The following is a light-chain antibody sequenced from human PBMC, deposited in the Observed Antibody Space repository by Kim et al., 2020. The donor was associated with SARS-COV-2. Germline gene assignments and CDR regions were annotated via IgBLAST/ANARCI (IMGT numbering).Light chain of an antibody. CDR1: QDSRND. CDR3: LQHSTYPIT. J-gene: IGKJ5*01. CDR2: GAS. V-gene: IGKV1-17*01. Sequence: AAGGDRVTITCRASQDSRNDLGWYQQNPGRAPKRLIYGASSLQSGVPSRCSGSGAGTEFTLTISSVQPEDFATYFCLQHSTYPITFGQGTRLEIK.